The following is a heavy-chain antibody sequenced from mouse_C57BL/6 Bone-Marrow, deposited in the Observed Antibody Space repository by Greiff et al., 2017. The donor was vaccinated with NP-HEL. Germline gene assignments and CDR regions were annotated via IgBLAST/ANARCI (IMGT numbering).Heavy chain of an antibody. Sequence: EVQVVESGGGLVQPGGSLKLSCAASGFTFSDYGMAWVRQAPRQGPEWVAFLSNLAYSIYYADTVTGRFPISRENAKNTLYLEMSSLRSEDTAMYYCARHYYGSSYWYFDVWGTGTTVTVSS. CDR1: GFTFSDYG. J-gene: IGHJ1*03. CDR3: ARHYYGSSYWYFDV. CDR2: LSNLAYSI. D-gene: IGHD1-1*01. V-gene: IGHV5-15*01.